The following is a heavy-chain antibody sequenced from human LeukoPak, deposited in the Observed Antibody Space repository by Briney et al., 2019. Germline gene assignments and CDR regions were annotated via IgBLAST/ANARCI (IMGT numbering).Heavy chain of an antibody. V-gene: IGHV3-9*01. D-gene: IGHD4-23*01. J-gene: IGHJ6*02. CDR1: GFTFDDYA. Sequence: PGGSLRLSCAASGFTFDDYAMHWVRQALGKGLEWVSGISWNGGSLDYADSVKGRFTISRDNAKNSLYLQMNSLRAEDTALYYCAKDMGGNTPSYYYGMDVWGQGTTVTVSS. CDR3: AKDMGGNTPSYYYGMDV. CDR2: ISWNGGSL.